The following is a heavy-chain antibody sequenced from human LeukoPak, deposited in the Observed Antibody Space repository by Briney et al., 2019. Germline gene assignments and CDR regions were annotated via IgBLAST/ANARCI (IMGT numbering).Heavy chain of an antibody. CDR3: ARGSCSSARCYYYYYMDV. J-gene: IGHJ6*03. CDR1: GFTFDDYG. CDR2: INWNGGST. V-gene: IGHV3-20*04. D-gene: IGHD2-2*01. Sequence: GGSLRLSCAASGFTFDDYGMSWVRQAPGKGLEWVSGINWNGGSTGYADSVKGRFAISRDNAKNSLYLQMNSLRAEDTALYYCARGSCSSARCYYYYYMDVWDKGTTVTVSS.